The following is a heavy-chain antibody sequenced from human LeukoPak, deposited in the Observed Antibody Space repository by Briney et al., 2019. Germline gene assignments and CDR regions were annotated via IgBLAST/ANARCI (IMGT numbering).Heavy chain of an antibody. J-gene: IGHJ4*02. Sequence: SVKVSCKASGYTFTSYAISWVRQAPGQGLEWMGGIIPIFGTANYAQKFQGRVTITTDESTSTAYMELSSLRSEDTAVYYCARGTPPYSGSYFYWGQGTLVTVSS. D-gene: IGHD1-26*01. CDR3: ARGTPPYSGSYFY. V-gene: IGHV1-69*05. CDR1: GYTFTSYA. CDR2: IIPIFGTA.